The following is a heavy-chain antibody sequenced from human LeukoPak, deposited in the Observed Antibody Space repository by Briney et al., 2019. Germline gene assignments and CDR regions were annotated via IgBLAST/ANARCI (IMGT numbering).Heavy chain of an antibody. J-gene: IGHJ3*02. V-gene: IGHV3-13*01. Sequence: GGSLRLSCEASGFTFRTYDLHWVRQTAVKGLEWVSLINTAGGTFYSDSVRGRFTISRENAKNSFYLQMDSLIADDTAVYYCAREAFTDATGYYFSPLDMWGQGTMVTVSS. CDR3: AREAFTDATGYYFSPLDM. CDR2: INTAGGT. CDR1: GFTFRTYD. D-gene: IGHD3-22*01.